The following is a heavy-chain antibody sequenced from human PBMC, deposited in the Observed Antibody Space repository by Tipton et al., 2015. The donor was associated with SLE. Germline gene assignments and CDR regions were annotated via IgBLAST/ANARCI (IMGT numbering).Heavy chain of an antibody. Sequence: TLSLTCAVYGGSFSGYYWSWIRQPPGKGLEWIGEINHSGSTNYNPPLKSRVTISLDTSKNQLSLKLTSVTAADTAVYYCAAMYGDARTNWFDAWGQGILVTVSS. J-gene: IGHJ5*02. CDR3: AAMYGDARTNWFDA. CDR1: GGSFSGYY. V-gene: IGHV4-34*01. D-gene: IGHD4-17*01. CDR2: INHSGST.